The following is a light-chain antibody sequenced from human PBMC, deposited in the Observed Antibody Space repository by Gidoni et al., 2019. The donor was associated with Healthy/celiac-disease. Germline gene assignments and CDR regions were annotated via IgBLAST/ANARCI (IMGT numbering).Light chain of an antibody. CDR3: QQRSNWPPIT. J-gene: IGKJ5*01. V-gene: IGKV3-11*01. CDR2: DAS. CDR1: QSVSSY. Sequence: EIVLTHSPATLSLSPGERPTLSCRASQSVSSYLAWYQQKPGQAPRLLIYDASNRATGIPARFSGSGSGTDFTLTISSLEPEDFAVYYCQQRSNWPPITFGQGTRLEIK.